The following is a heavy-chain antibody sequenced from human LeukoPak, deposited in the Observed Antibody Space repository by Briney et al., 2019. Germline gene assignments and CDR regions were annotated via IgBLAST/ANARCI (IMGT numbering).Heavy chain of an antibody. CDR3: ARDTRTFDY. CDR2: INNDGSSA. J-gene: IGHJ4*02. Sequence: GGSLRLSCAASGFTFNNYWIHWVRQVPGKGLVWVSRINNDGSSASYVDSVKGRFTISRDNAKTSLFLQMNSLRAEDTAVYYCARDTRTFDYWGQGTLVTVSS. CDR1: GFTFNNYW. V-gene: IGHV3-74*01. D-gene: IGHD1-26*01.